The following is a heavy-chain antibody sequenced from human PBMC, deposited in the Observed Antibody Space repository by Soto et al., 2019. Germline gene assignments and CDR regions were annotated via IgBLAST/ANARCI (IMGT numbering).Heavy chain of an antibody. V-gene: IGHV3-23*01. CDR3: AKPLGYSYGYYFDY. CDR2: ISGSGGST. D-gene: IGHD5-18*01. CDR1: GCTFSSYA. J-gene: IGHJ4*02. Sequence: GGSLGVSCAAAGCTFSSYAMSWVRQAPGKGLEWVSAISGSGGSTYYADSVKGRFTISRDNSKNTLYLQMNSLRAEGTAVYYCAKPLGYSYGYYFDYWGQGTLVTVSS.